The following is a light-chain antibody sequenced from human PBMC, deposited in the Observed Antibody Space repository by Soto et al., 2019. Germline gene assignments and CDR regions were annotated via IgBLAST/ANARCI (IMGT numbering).Light chain of an antibody. CDR1: SSDVGAYDY. V-gene: IGLV2-8*01. Sequence: QSALTQPPSASGSPGQSVTISCTGTSSDVGAYDYVCWYQQHPGKAPKLMISEVSRRPSGVPERFSGSKSGNTASLTVSGLQADDEAHYYCSSYAGSNNFVFGTGTKLTVL. J-gene: IGLJ1*01. CDR2: EVS. CDR3: SSYAGSNNFV.